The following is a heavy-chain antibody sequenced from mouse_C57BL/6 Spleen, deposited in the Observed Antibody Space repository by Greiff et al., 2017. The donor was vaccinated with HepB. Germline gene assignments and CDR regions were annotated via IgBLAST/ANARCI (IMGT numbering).Heavy chain of an antibody. CDR1: GYSITSGYY. Sequence: EVQLQQSGPGLVKPSQSLSLTCSVPGYSITSGYYWNWIRQFPGNKLEWMGYISYDGSNNYNPSLKNRISITRDTSKNQFFLKLNSVTTEDTATYYCARPSGNYADYYAMDYWGQGTSVTVSS. CDR2: ISYDGSN. V-gene: IGHV3-6*01. J-gene: IGHJ4*01. D-gene: IGHD2-1*01. CDR3: ARPSGNYADYYAMDY.